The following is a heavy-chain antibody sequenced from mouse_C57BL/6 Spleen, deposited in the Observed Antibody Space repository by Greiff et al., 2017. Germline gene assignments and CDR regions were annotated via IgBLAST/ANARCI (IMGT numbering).Heavy chain of an antibody. J-gene: IGHJ3*01. CDR1: GYAFSSSW. V-gene: IGHV1-82*01. CDR3: ARDGGLLVFAY. CDR2: IYPGDGDT. D-gene: IGHD2-13*01. Sequence: QVQLQQSGPELVTPGASVKISCKASGYAFSSSWMNWVKQRPGKGLEWIGRIYPGDGDTNYNGKFKGKATLTADKSSSTAYMQLSSLTSEDSAVYFCARDGGLLVFAYWGQGTLVTVSA.